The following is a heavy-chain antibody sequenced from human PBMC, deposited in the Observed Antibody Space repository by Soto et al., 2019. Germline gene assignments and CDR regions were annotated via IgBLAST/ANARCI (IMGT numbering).Heavy chain of an antibody. Sequence: GGSLRLSCAASGFTFSSYAMHWVRQAPGKGLEWVAVISYDGSNKYYADSGKGRFTISRDNSKNTLYLQMNSLRAEDTAVYYCARDPRLGYCSSTSCYGAFDIWGQGTMVTVSS. D-gene: IGHD2-2*01. V-gene: IGHV3-30*04. J-gene: IGHJ3*02. CDR1: GFTFSSYA. CDR3: ARDPRLGYCSSTSCYGAFDI. CDR2: ISYDGSNK.